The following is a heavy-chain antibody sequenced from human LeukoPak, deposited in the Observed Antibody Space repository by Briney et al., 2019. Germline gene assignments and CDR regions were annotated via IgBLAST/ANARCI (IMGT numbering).Heavy chain of an antibody. D-gene: IGHD2-15*01. J-gene: IGHJ5*02. CDR3: ARHGSGYCSGGSCYNWFDP. V-gene: IGHV4-39*01. Sequence: PSETLSLTCTVSGGSISSSSYYWGWIRQPPGRGLEWIGSIYYSGSTYYNPSLKSRVTISVDTSKNQFSLKLSSVTDADTAVYYCARHGSGYCSGGSCYNWFDPWDQGTLVTVSS. CDR1: GGSISSSSYY. CDR2: IYYSGST.